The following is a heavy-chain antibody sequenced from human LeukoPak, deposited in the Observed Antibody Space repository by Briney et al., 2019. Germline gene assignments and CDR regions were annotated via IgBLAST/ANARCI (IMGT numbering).Heavy chain of an antibody. Sequence: GGSLRLSCAASAFTFTSYWMHWVRHPQGKGLVWVSRINSDGSSTSYADSVKGRSTISRDSAKNTLYLQMSSLRAEDTAVYYCARESQPILLWFGELLAPLDYGGQGTLVTVSS. V-gene: IGHV3-74*01. CDR2: INSDGSST. D-gene: IGHD3-10*01. CDR1: AFTFTSYW. CDR3: ARESQPILLWFGELLAPLDY. J-gene: IGHJ4*02.